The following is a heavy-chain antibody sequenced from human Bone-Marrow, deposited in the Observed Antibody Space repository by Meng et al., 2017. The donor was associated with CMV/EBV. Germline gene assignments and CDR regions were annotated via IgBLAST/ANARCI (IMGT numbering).Heavy chain of an antibody. V-gene: IGHV1-18*01. CDR3: ARDLGATGSDY. CDR2: ISASHGNT. CDR1: GYTFTSYD. J-gene: IGHJ4*02. D-gene: IGHD1-1*01. Sequence: ASVKVSCKASGYTFTSYDINWVRQATGQGLECMGWISASHGNTNYAQKFQGRVTMTTDTSTSTAYMELRNLRSDDTAVYYCARDLGATGSDYWGQGTLVTVSS.